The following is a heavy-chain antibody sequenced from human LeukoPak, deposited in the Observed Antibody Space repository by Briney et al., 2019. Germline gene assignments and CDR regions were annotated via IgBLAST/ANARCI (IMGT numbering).Heavy chain of an antibody. Sequence: PGGSLRLSCAASGFTFGSYAMSWVRQAPGKGLEWVSAITGDGGTTYYADSVKGRFAISRDNSKNTLYLQMNSLRADDTALYYCAKDVNYGLYYYYYMDVWGKGTTVTVSS. V-gene: IGHV3-23*01. D-gene: IGHD1-7*01. CDR1: GFTFGSYA. J-gene: IGHJ6*03. CDR3: AKDVNYGLYYYYYMDV. CDR2: ITGDGGTT.